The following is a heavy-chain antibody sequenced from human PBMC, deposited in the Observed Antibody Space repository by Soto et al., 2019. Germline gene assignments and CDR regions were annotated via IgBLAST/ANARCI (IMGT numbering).Heavy chain of an antibody. Sequence: QITLKESGPTLVKPTQTLTLTCTFSGFSLSTSGVGVGWIRQPPGKALEWLALIYWDDDKRYSPSLKRRLTITKDTSKTQVVLKMTNMDPVDTAQYYCAHRQRTVYFDYWGQGTLVTVSS. V-gene: IGHV2-5*02. CDR3: AHRQRTVYFDY. J-gene: IGHJ4*02. D-gene: IGHD4-17*01. CDR1: GFSLSTSGVG. CDR2: IYWDDDK.